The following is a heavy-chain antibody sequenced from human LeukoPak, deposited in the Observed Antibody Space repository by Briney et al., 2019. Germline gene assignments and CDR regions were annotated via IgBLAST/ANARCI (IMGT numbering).Heavy chain of an antibody. J-gene: IGHJ4*02. V-gene: IGHV3-23*01. Sequence: PGGSLRLSCAASGFTFSSYAMSWVRQAPGKGMEWVSGIRGSGASTYYADSVKGRFTISRDNSKNTLSLQMNSLRAEDTAVYYCAKGELEYCSGTRCYPFDYWGQGTLVTVSS. D-gene: IGHD2-15*01. CDR2: IRGSGAST. CDR1: GFTFSSYA. CDR3: AKGELEYCSGTRCYPFDY.